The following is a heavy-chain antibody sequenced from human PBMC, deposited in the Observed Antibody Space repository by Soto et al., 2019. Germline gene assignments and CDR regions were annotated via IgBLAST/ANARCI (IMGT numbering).Heavy chain of an antibody. CDR1: VFPFGANA. Sequence: EVQVLESGGGLVQPGGSLRLSCVVSVFPFGANAMSWVRQAPGKGLEWVSGLSNTGRRTSYADSVKGRFNISRDNSENKVYLQMNSLRVEDTAVYYCATETGATQGPFDTWGQGTLVTVSS. V-gene: IGHV3-23*01. CDR3: ATETGATQGPFDT. D-gene: IGHD1-26*01. CDR2: LSNTGRRT. J-gene: IGHJ5*02.